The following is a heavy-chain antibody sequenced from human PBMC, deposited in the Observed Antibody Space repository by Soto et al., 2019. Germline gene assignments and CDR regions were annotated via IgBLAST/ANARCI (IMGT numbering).Heavy chain of an antibody. Sequence: SQTLSLTCAISGDSVSGNSAAWNWIRQSPSRGLEWLGRTYYRSKGYNDYAVSVKSRITVTPDTSKNQFSLHLNSVTPEDTAVDYCAREFPYYESSDSYFDYWGQGALVTVSS. CDR2: TYYRSKGYN. CDR1: GDSVSGNSAA. D-gene: IGHD3-16*01. CDR3: AREFPYYESSDSYFDY. V-gene: IGHV6-1*01. J-gene: IGHJ4*02.